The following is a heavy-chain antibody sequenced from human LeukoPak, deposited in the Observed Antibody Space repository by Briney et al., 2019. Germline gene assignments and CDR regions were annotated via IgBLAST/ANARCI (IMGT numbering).Heavy chain of an antibody. CDR3: ARDQGITMVRGATDY. D-gene: IGHD3-10*01. V-gene: IGHV1-2*02. Sequence: ASVKVSCKASGGTFSSYAISWVRQAPGQGLEWMGWINPKSGGTNFAQKFQGSVSMTRDTSISTAYMELRSLRSDDTAVYYCARDQGITMVRGATDYWGQGTLVTVSS. J-gene: IGHJ4*02. CDR1: GGTFSSYA. CDR2: INPKSGGT.